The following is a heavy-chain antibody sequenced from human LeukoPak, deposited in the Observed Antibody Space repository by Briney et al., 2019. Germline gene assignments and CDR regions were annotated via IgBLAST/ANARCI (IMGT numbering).Heavy chain of an antibody. D-gene: IGHD6-13*01. CDR2: IRSKANNYAT. CDR1: GLTFSGSA. Sequence: GGSLKLSCAASGLTFSGSAMHWVRQASGKGLEWVGRIRSKANNYATAYAASVKGRFTISRDDSKNTAYLQMNTLKTEDTAMYYCTSALAAAGTISWGQGTLVTVSS. CDR3: TSALAAAGTIS. V-gene: IGHV3-73*01. J-gene: IGHJ5*02.